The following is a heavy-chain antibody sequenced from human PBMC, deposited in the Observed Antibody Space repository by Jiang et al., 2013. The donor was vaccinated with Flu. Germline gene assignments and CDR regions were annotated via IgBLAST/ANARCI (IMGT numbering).Heavy chain of an antibody. D-gene: IGHD2-2*02. J-gene: IGHJ5*02. Sequence: SGAEVKKPGESLKISCKGSGYSFNTYWIAWVRQMPGKGLEWMGIIYPGDSETRYSPSFQGQVTMSADKSISTAYLQWNSLKASDTAMYYCARRYCISASCYISQGGGPNWFDPWGQGTLVTVSS. CDR2: IYPGDSET. CDR3: ARRYCISASCYISQGGGPNWFDP. V-gene: IGHV5-51*01. CDR1: GYSFNTYW.